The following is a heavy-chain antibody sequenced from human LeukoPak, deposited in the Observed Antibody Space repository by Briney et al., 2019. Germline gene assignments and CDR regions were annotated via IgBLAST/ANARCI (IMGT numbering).Heavy chain of an antibody. CDR2: ISWDGGST. CDR3: AKGLVENATIGVWDY. J-gene: IGHJ4*02. Sequence: PGGSLRLSCAASGFTFDDYTMHWVRHAPGKGLEWVSLISWDGGSTYYADSVKGRFTISRENSKNSLYLENNRLRTEDHALYYCAKGLVENATIGVWDYWGREPWSPSPQ. CDR1: GFTFDDYT. D-gene: IGHD5-24*01. V-gene: IGHV3-43*01.